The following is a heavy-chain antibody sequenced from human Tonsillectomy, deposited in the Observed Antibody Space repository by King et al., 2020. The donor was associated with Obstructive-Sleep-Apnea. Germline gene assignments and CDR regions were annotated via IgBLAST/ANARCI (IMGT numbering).Heavy chain of an antibody. CDR2: IRYDGSNK. CDR3: AKWWDRITMVPPDY. J-gene: IGHJ4*02. CDR1: GFTFSSYG. Sequence: VQLVESGGGVVQPGGSLRLSCAASGFTFSSYGMHWVRQAPGKGLEWVAFIRYDGSNKYYADSVKGRFTISRDNSKNTLYLQMNSLRAEDTAVYYCAKWWDRITMVPPDYWGQGTLVTVSS. D-gene: IGHD3-10*01. V-gene: IGHV3-30*02.